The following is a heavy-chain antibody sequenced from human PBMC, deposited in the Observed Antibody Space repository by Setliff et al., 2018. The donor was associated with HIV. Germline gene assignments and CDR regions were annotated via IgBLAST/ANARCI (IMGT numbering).Heavy chain of an antibody. D-gene: IGHD1-1*01. J-gene: IGHJ6*03. V-gene: IGHV4-59*08. Sequence: SETLSLTCTVSGGSISSFYWSWIRQPPGKGLEWIGYIYYRGSTSYNPSLKSRVPISVDTSKTQFSLKLSSVTAADTAVYYCARHAPRNHDLAGVFYPYYMDVWGKGTTVTVSS. CDR1: GGSISSFY. CDR2: IYYRGST. CDR3: ARHAPRNHDLAGVFYPYYMDV.